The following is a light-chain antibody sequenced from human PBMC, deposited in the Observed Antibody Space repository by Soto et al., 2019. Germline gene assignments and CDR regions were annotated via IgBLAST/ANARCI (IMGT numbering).Light chain of an antibody. J-gene: IGLJ1*01. V-gene: IGLV1-44*01. CDR3: AAWDDTLKRYV. CDR1: NSNIASNT. CDR2: YNN. Sequence: QLVLTQPPSASETPGQTVSISCSGSNSNIASNTVNWYQHLPGTAPKLLIYYNNQRPSGVPDRFSGSKSGTSASLAISGLQSEDESDYYCAAWDDTLKRYVFGTGTKLTV.